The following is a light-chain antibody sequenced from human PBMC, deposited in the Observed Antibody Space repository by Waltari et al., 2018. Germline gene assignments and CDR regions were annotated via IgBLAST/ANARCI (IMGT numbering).Light chain of an antibody. Sequence: EIVLTKSPGTLSLPLGDTATLTCRASQSVSRALAWYQQKPGQAPRLLIYAASSRATGIPDRFSGSGSGTDFSLTISRLEPEDFAVYYCQHYVRLPVTFGQGTKVEIK. V-gene: IGKV3-20*01. CDR2: AAS. CDR1: QSVSRA. CDR3: QHYVRLPVT. J-gene: IGKJ1*01.